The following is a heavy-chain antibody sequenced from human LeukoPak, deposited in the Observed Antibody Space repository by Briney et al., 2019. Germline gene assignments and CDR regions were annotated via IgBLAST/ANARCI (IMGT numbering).Heavy chain of an antibody. Sequence: SETLSLTCAVYGGSFSGYSCNWISQPPGKGLEWIGEINHSGSTNYIPSLKSRVTISVDTFKNLFSLKLTSVTAADTAVYYCAREAAIVTAIVWFDPWGQGTLVTVSS. V-gene: IGHV4-34*01. CDR3: AREAAIVTAIVWFDP. CDR1: GGSFSGYS. CDR2: INHSGST. J-gene: IGHJ5*02. D-gene: IGHD2-2*01.